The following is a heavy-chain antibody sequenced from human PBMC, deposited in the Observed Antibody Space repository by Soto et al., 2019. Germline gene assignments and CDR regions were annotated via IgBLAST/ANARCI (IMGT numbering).Heavy chain of an antibody. J-gene: IGHJ4*02. Sequence: QVQLQQWGAGLLKPSETLSLTCAVYGGSFSGYYWSWIRQPPGKGLEWIGEINHSGSTNYNPSFKSRVTISVDTSKNQFSLKLSSVTAADTAVYYCAYRGGYSSPFDYWGQGTLVTVSS. CDR3: AYRGGYSSPFDY. D-gene: IGHD6-13*01. CDR1: GGSFSGYY. CDR2: INHSGST. V-gene: IGHV4-34*01.